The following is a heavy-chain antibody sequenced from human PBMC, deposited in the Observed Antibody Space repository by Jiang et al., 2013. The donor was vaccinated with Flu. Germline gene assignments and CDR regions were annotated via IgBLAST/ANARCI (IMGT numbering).Heavy chain of an antibody. J-gene: IGHJ6*01. CDR3: ARHPIGKGMVGVVYFCVDGMDV. D-gene: IGHD3-3*01. CDR1: GGSITSISYY. CDR2: IYYSGRT. V-gene: IGHV4-39*01. Sequence: GSGLVKPSETLSLTCTVSGGSITSISYYWGWIRQPPGKGLEWIGSIYYSGRTYYNPSLKSRVTISVDTSKNQFSLKLSSVTAADTAVYYCARHPIGKGMVGVVYFCVDGMDVVG.